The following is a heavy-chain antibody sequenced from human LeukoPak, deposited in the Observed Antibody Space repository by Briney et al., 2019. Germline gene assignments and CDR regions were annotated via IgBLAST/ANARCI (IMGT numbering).Heavy chain of an antibody. D-gene: IGHD3-10*01. J-gene: IGHJ5*02. Sequence: PGRSLRLSCADSGFTFDDYAMHWVRQAPGKGLEWVSGISWNSGSIGYADSVKGRFTISRDNAKNSLYLQMNSLTAEDTAVHYCVRAHHPGGWFDPWGQGTLVTVSS. V-gene: IGHV3-9*01. CDR1: GFTFDDYA. CDR3: VRAHHPGGWFDP. CDR2: ISWNSGSI.